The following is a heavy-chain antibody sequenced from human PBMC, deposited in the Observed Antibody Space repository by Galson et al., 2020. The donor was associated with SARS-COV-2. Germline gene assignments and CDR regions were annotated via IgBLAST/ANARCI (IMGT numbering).Heavy chain of an antibody. CDR2: IISNGETS. CDR1: GFIFSDYA. J-gene: IGHJ5*02. V-gene: IGHV3-64D*06. CDR3: LSYSSTRQNH. Sequence: GGSLRLSCLASGFIFSDYAMHWVRQAPGKGLEYVTAIISNGETSFYADSLKGRFTMYRDNSKNMFYLQMTALRLEDTASYFCLSYSSTRQNHWGQGTLVTVSS. D-gene: IGHD2-2*01.